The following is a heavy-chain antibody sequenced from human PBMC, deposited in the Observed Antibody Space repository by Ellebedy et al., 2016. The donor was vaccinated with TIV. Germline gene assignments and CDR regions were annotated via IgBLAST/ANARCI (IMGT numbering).Heavy chain of an antibody. J-gene: IGHJ3*01. CDR1: GFSFSTYW. V-gene: IGHV3-74*01. CDR2: IKNDGTYT. CDR3: AAAFDF. Sequence: GESLKISXAASGFSFSTYWMHWVRQAPGKGLVWVSDIKNDGTYTNYADSVRGRFTISRDNAKNTLYLQMNSLRADDTAVYYCAAAFDFWGQGTMVSVSS.